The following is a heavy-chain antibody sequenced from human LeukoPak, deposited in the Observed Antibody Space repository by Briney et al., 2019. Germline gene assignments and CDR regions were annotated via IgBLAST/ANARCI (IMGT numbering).Heavy chain of an antibody. D-gene: IGHD6-6*01. CDR1: GFTFSSYW. Sequence: GGSLRLSCAASGFTFSSYWMSWVRQAPGKGLEWVANIKQDGSEKYYVNSVKGRFTISRDNAKTSLYLQMNSLRVEDTAVYYCASWDSSSSNWGQGTLVTVSS. CDR3: ASWDSSSSN. CDR2: IKQDGSEK. V-gene: IGHV3-7*01. J-gene: IGHJ4*02.